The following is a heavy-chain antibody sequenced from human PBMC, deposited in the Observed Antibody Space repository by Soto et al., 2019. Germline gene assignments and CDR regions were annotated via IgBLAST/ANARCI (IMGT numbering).Heavy chain of an antibody. J-gene: IGHJ4*02. CDR2: ISGSGGNT. CDR1: GFNFRNYG. V-gene: IGHV3-23*01. D-gene: IGHD3-22*01. CDR3: AKIPQVNRYYYDSSGYYDSDY. Sequence: PGGCLGLSCSASGFNFRNYGVHWVRQAPGKGLEWVSAISGSGGNTYYADSVKGRLTISRDNSKNTLYLQMNSLRAEDTAVYHCAKIPQVNRYYYDSSGYYDSDYWGQGTLVTVSS.